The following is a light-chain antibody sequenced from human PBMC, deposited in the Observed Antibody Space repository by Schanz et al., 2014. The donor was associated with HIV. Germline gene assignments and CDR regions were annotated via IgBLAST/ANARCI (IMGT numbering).Light chain of an antibody. CDR3: QQLNNFFT. CDR1: QNIGKW. V-gene: IGKV1-5*03. J-gene: IGKJ4*01. Sequence: DVQMTQSPTTLSASVGDRVTITCRASQNIGKWLTWYQQKPGKAPNLLIYQASSLNIGVPSRFSGSGSGTEFTLTISSLQPDDFATYYCQQLNNFFTFGGGTRVEV. CDR2: QAS.